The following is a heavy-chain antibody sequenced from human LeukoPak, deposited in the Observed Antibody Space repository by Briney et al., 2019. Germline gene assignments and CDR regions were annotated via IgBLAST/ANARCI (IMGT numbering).Heavy chain of an antibody. V-gene: IGHV3-21*01. J-gene: IGHJ4*02. CDR3: ARDPGVFGVALYFDY. CDR1: GFTFSSYS. Sequence: GGSLRLSCAASGFTFSSYSMNWVRQAPGKGLEWVSSISSSSSYIYYADSVKGRFTISRVNAKNSLYLQMNSLRAEDTAVYYCARDPGVFGVALYFDYWGQGTLVTVSS. D-gene: IGHD3-3*01. CDR2: ISSSSSYI.